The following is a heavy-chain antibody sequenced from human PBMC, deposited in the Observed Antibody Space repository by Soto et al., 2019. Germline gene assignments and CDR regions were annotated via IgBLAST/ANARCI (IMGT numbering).Heavy chain of an antibody. CDR2: INPSGGST. D-gene: IGHD2-15*01. CDR1: GYTFTSYY. J-gene: IGHJ4*02. V-gene: IGHV1-46*01. CDR3: ARPPLNCSGGSCFRLDY. Sequence: QVQLVQSGAEVKKPGASVKVSCKASGYTFTSYYMHWVRQAPGQGLEWMGIINPSGGSTSYAQKFQGRVTITRGTSTSTVYMELSSLRSEDTAVYYCARPPLNCSGGSCFRLDYWGQGTLVTVSS.